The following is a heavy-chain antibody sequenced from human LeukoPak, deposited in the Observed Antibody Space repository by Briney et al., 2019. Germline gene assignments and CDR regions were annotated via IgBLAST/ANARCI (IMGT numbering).Heavy chain of an antibody. CDR2: IYHSGST. D-gene: IGHD3-3*01. Sequence: PSETLSLTCAVSGGSISSSNWWSWVRQPPGKGLEWIGEIYHSGSTNYNPSLKSRVTISVDKSKNQFSLKLSSVTAADTAVYYCARTRDYYSPAFDIWGQGTVVTVSS. V-gene: IGHV4-4*02. CDR1: GGSISSSNW. J-gene: IGHJ3*02. CDR3: ARTRDYYSPAFDI.